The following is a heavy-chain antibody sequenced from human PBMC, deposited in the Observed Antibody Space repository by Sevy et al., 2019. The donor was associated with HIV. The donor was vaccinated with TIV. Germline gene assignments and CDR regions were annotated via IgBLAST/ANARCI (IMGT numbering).Heavy chain of an antibody. CDR2: LSFGCGKI. J-gene: IGHJ4*02. CDR3: AREGCTKHHDY. V-gene: IGHV3-23*01. D-gene: IGHD2-8*01. Sequence: GGSLRLSCAASGFDFSIYSMSWVRQAPGKGLEWVSTLSFGCGKINYADSVKGRFTISRDNSKSSVYLQMNNMRVEDTAVYYCAREGCTKHHDYWGQGTLVTVSS. CDR1: GFDFSIYS.